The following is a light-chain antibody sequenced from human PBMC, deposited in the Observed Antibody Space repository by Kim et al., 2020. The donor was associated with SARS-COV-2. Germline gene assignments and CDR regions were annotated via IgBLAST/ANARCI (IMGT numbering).Light chain of an antibody. CDR1: QDINNY. V-gene: IGKV1-33*01. Sequence: SASVGDRVTITCQASQDINNYVNWYQQKPGKAPKLLIYLASTLETGVPSRFSGSGSGTHFTFAISSLQPEDIGTYYCQQYDEVPLTFGGGTKLEI. CDR2: LAS. CDR3: QQYDEVPLT. J-gene: IGKJ4*01.